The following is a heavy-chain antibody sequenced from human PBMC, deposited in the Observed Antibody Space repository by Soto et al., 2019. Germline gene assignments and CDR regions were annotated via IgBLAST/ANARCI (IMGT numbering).Heavy chain of an antibody. Sequence: SLRLSCVASGFSFYDFVISLFRQRPGKGLEWVSSVSWNSGAKLYADSVKGRFAISRDSAKKSVYLQMNSLRPDDTAFYYCAKGVATAVPALDYWGQGTLVTVSS. J-gene: IGHJ4*02. CDR2: VSWNSGAK. CDR3: AKGVATAVPALDY. D-gene: IGHD2-21*02. V-gene: IGHV3-9*01. CDR1: GFSFYDFV.